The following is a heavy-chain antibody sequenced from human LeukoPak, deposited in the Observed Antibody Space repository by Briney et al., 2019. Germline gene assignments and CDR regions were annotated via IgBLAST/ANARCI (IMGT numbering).Heavy chain of an antibody. V-gene: IGHV1-2*02. CDR1: GYTFTSYY. D-gene: IGHD6-6*01. CDR2: INPNSGGT. J-gene: IGHJ5*02. Sequence: ASVKVSCKASGYTFTSYYMHWVRQAPGQGLEWMGWINPNSGGTNYAQKFQGRVTMTRDTSISTAYMELSRLRSDDTAVYYCARHDSPGIAARQVGNWFDPWGQGTLVTVSS. CDR3: ARHDSPGIAARQVGNWFDP.